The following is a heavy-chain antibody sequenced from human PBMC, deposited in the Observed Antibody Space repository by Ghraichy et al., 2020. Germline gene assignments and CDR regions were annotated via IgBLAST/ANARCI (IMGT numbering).Heavy chain of an antibody. D-gene: IGHD3-22*01. V-gene: IGHV3-30*18. CDR3: AKERDTSGYYSFRGDYYGMDV. J-gene: IGHJ6*02. Sequence: GESLNISCAASGFTFSRYGMHWVRQAPGKGLEWVAVTSYDGGNKDYGDSVKGRFIISRDNSKNTLYLQMNYLRPEDTAVYYCAKERDTSGYYSFRGDYYGMDVWGQGTTVTVSS. CDR2: TSYDGGNK. CDR1: GFTFSRYG.